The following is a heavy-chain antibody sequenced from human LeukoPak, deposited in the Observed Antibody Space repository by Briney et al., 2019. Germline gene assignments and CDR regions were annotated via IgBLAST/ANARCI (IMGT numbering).Heavy chain of an antibody. D-gene: IGHD4-17*01. Sequence: GGSLRLSCAASGFTFSSYWMNWVRQAPGKGLEWVSSISSSSSYIYYADSVKGRFTISRDNAKNSLYLQMNSLRAEDTAVYYCARDLRTVIGWYFDLWGRGTLVTVSS. CDR3: ARDLRTVIGWYFDL. J-gene: IGHJ2*01. CDR2: ISSSSSYI. V-gene: IGHV3-21*01. CDR1: GFTFSSYW.